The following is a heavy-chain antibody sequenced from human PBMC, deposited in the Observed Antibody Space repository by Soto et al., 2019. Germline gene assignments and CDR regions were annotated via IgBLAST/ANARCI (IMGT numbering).Heavy chain of an antibody. V-gene: IGHV4-39*01. CDR1: GASISSRGYY. D-gene: IGHD2-2*01. Sequence: SETLSLTCSVSGASISSRGYYWGWIRQTPGKGLEWIGHIDYNGVTYYNPSLKSRVTVSKDTSKNQFSLKVASVTAADTAIYYCGRVMIGTSRHTDSDYWGQGTQVTVSS. J-gene: IGHJ4*02. CDR3: GRVMIGTSRHTDSDY. CDR2: IDYNGVT.